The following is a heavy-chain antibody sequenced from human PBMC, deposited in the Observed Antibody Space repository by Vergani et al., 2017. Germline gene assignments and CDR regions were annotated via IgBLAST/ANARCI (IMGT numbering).Heavy chain of an antibody. CDR2: ISGSGGFT. J-gene: IGHJ4*02. D-gene: IGHD3-22*01. V-gene: IGHV3-23*04. CDR3: AKDNVPGYYDSSGYCDY. CDR1: GFTFTNFA. Sequence: VQLAESGGGVVQPGRSLRLSCAASGFTFTNFAMTWVRQAPGEGLEWVSGISGSGGFTYYADSVKGRFTISRDNSKNTMFLQMNNLRAEDTAVYYCAKDNVPGYYDSSGYCDYWGQGTLVTVSS.